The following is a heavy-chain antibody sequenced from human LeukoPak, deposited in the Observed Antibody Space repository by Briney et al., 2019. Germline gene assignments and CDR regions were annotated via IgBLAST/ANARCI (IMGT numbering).Heavy chain of an antibody. J-gene: IGHJ4*02. CDR2: IYSGGST. CDR1: GFTVSSNY. Sequence: QPGGSLRLSCAASGFTVSSNYMSWVRQAPGKGLEWVSVIYSGGSTYYADSVKGRFTISRDNSKSTLYVQMNSLRAEDTAVYYCAKSTSFYLDSWGQGTLVTVSS. V-gene: IGHV3-53*01. CDR3: AKSTSFYLDS.